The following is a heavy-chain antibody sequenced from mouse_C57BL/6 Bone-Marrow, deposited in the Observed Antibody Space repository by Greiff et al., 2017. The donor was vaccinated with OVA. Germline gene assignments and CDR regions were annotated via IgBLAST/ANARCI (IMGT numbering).Heavy chain of an antibody. CDR1: GYTFTSYW. Sequence: QVQLQQSGAELVKPGASVKMSCKASGYTFTSYWITWVKQRPGQGLEWIGDIYPGSGSTNYNEKFKSKATLTVDTSSSTAYMQLSSLTSEDSAVYDCARKDYYGSTPYFDVWGTGTTVTVSS. J-gene: IGHJ1*03. CDR2: IYPGSGST. V-gene: IGHV1-55*01. CDR3: ARKDYYGSTPYFDV. D-gene: IGHD1-1*01.